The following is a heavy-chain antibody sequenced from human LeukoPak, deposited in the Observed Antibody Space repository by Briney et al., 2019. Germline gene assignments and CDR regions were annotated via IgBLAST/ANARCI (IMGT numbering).Heavy chain of an antibody. CDR1: GYTFTSYD. V-gene: IGHV1-18*01. Sequence: ASAKVSCKASGYTFTSYDINWVRQAPGQGLEWMGWISAYNGNTNYAQKLQGRVTMTTDTSTSTAYMELRSLRSDDTAVYYCARLYGDPSNFDYWGQGTLVTVSS. CDR3: ARLYGDPSNFDY. CDR2: ISAYNGNT. D-gene: IGHD4-17*01. J-gene: IGHJ4*02.